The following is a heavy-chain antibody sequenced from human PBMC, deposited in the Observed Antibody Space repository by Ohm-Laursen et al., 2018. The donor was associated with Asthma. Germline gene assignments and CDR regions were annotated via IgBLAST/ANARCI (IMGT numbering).Heavy chain of an antibody. CDR1: GYTFTSYY. CDR2: IIPIFGTA. J-gene: IGHJ5*02. Sequence: EASVKVSCKVSGYTFTSYYIHWVRQAPGQGLEWMGGIIPIFGTANYAQKFQGRVTITADESTSTAYMELSSLRSEDTAVYYCARVSSKRYNWFDPWGQGTLVTVSS. D-gene: IGHD2-2*01. CDR3: ARVSSKRYNWFDP. V-gene: IGHV1-69*13.